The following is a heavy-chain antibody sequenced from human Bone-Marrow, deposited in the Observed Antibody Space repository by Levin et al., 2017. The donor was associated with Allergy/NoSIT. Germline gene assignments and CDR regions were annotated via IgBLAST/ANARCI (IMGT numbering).Heavy chain of an antibody. V-gene: IGHV3-72*01. CDR3: TTDSQTAFDF. CDR1: GFTLSDYY. J-gene: IGHJ4*02. Sequence: GGSLRLSCAASGFTLSDYYMDWVRQAPGKGLEWVGRTRSKAHGYTTDYAASVRGRFTISRDDSKNSLYLQMNSLETEDTAVYYCTTDSQTAFDFWGQGTLVTVSS. CDR2: TRSKAHGYTT.